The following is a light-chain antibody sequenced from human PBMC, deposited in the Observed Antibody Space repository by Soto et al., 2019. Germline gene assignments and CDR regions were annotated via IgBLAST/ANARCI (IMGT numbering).Light chain of an antibody. CDR1: QSIDRW. J-gene: IGKJ1*01. CDR2: DAS. CDR3: QQYNGYSTWT. V-gene: IGKV1-5*01. Sequence: DIHVTQYPSAMPPSVGDRVTITSRASQSIDRWLAWYQQKPGKAPKVLIWDASSLQRGVSSRFSGSGYGTEFTLTISSLQPDDFATYYCQQYNGYSTWTFGQGTKVDIK.